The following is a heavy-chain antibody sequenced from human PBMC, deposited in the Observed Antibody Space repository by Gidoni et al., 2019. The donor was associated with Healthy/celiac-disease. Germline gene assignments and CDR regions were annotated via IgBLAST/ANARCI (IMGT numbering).Heavy chain of an antibody. V-gene: IGHV4-34*01. CDR1: GGSFSGYY. J-gene: IGHJ5*02. Sequence: QVQLQQWGAGLLKPSETLSLTCAVYGGSFSGYYWSWIRQPPGKGLEWIGEINHSGRTNYNPSLKNRVTISVDTSKNQFSLKLSSVTAADTAVYYCARTRQLANWFDPWGQGTLVTVSS. CDR3: ARTRQLANWFDP. CDR2: INHSGRT. D-gene: IGHD6-13*01.